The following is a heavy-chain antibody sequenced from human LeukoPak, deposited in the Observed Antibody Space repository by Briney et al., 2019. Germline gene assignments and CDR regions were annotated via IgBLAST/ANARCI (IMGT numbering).Heavy chain of an antibody. CDR1: GYTFTNYG. V-gene: IGHV1-18*01. D-gene: IGHD3-22*01. CDR2: ISAYNGNT. CDR3: ARNFYYDSSGSLDAFGI. J-gene: IGHJ3*02. Sequence: EASVTVSCKASGYTFTNYGISWVRQAPGQGLEWMGWISAYNGNTNYAQKLQGRVTMTTDTSTNTAYMELRSLRSDDTAVYYCARNFYYDSSGSLDAFGIWGQGTMVTVSS.